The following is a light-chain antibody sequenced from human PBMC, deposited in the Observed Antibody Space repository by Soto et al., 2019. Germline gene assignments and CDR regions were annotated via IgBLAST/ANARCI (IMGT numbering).Light chain of an antibody. V-gene: IGKV3-15*01. CDR2: GAS. J-gene: IGKJ1*01. CDR1: QSVSSN. CDR3: QQYNNWPQT. Sequence: EIVMTQSPATLSVSPGERATLSCRASQSVSSNLAWYQQNPGQAPRLLIYGASTRATGIPARFSGSGSGTEFTLTISSLQSEDFAVYYCQQYNNWPQTFGQGTKVEFK.